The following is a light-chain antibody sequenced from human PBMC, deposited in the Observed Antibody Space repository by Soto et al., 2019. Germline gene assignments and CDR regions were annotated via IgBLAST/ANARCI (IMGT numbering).Light chain of an antibody. Sequence: EILMTQSPATLSVSPGEGATLSCRASQSVGINLAWYQQKPGQAPRLLIYGASSRATGIPDRFSGSGSGTDFTLTISRLAPEDFELYYCQQYGSSPGTFGQGTKVDIK. J-gene: IGKJ1*01. CDR1: QSVGIN. CDR3: QQYGSSPGT. CDR2: GAS. V-gene: IGKV3-20*01.